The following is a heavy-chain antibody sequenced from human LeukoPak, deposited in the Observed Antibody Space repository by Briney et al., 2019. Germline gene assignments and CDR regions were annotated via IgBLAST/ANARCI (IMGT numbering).Heavy chain of an antibody. Sequence: PSETLSLTCTVSGGSISSYYWSWIRQPPGKGLEWIGYIYYSGSTNYNPPLKSRVTISVDTSKNQFSLKLSSVTAADTAVYYCARSAGYSNYVNAHWFDPWGQGTLVTVSS. CDR2: IYYSGST. V-gene: IGHV4-59*01. J-gene: IGHJ5*02. D-gene: IGHD4-11*01. CDR3: ARSAGYSNYVNAHWFDP. CDR1: GGSISSYY.